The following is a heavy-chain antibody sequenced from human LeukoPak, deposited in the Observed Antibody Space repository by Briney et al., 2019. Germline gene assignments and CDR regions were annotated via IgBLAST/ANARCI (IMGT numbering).Heavy chain of an antibody. Sequence: SETLSLTCTVSGGSISSGDYYWSWIRQPPGKGLEWIGYIYYSGSTYYNPSLKSRVTISVDTSKNQFSLKLSSVTAADTAVYYCASPKYCSSTSCYIRDARYFQHWGQGTLVTVSS. CDR2: IYYSGST. CDR3: ASPKYCSSTSCYIRDARYFQH. CDR1: GGSISSGDYY. D-gene: IGHD2-2*02. V-gene: IGHV4-30-4*08. J-gene: IGHJ1*01.